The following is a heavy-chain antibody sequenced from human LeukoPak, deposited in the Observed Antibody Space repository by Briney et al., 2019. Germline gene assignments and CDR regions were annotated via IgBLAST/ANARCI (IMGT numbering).Heavy chain of an antibody. CDR3: AKELGYSYGHGAFDI. J-gene: IGHJ3*02. V-gene: IGHV3-23*01. CDR2: ISGSGGST. D-gene: IGHD5-18*01. CDR1: GFTVSSNY. Sequence: PGGSLRLSCAASGFTVSSNYMSWVRQAPGKGLEWVSAISGSGGSTYYADSVKGRFTISRDNSKNTLYLQMNSLRAEDTAVYYCAKELGYSYGHGAFDIWGQGTMVTVSS.